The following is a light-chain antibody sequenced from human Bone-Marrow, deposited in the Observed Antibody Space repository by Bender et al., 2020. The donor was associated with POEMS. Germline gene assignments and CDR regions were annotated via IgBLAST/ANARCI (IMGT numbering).Light chain of an antibody. J-gene: IGLJ2*01. V-gene: IGLV2-8*01. CDR3: SSYAGSDTVV. CDR2: EVT. Sequence: QSALTQPPSASGSPGQSVTISCTGTSSDVGDYNYVSWYRQHPGKAPEPMIYEVTRRPSGVPDRFSGSKSGNTASLTVSGLRAEDEADYYCSSYAGSDTVVFGGGTKLTVL. CDR1: SSDVGDYNY.